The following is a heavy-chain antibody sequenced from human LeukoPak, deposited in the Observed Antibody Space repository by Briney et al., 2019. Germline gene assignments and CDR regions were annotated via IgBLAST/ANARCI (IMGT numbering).Heavy chain of an antibody. D-gene: IGHD4-23*01. V-gene: IGHV3-48*03. CDR2: ISRSGITI. Sequence: QSGGSLRLSCAASGFTFSSYEMNWVRQAPGKGLEWVSYISRSGITIKYADSVKGRFTISRDNAKNSLYLQMNSLRAEDTAVYYCARDVSPPYGGNSFSFDNWGQGTLVTVSS. CDR3: ARDVSPPYGGNSFSFDN. CDR1: GFTFSSYE. J-gene: IGHJ4*02.